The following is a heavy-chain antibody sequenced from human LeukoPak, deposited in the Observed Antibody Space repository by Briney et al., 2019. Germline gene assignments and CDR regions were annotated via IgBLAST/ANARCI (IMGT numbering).Heavy chain of an antibody. CDR3: ARDTNYYDSSGYYSGPDFDY. V-gene: IGHV3-21*04. J-gene: IGHJ4*02. D-gene: IGHD3-22*01. CDR1: GFTFSSYS. CDR2: ITSITNYI. Sequence: GRSLRLSCAASGFTFSSYSMSWVRQAPGNGLESVSSITSITNYIYYADSVKGRFTISRDDAKNTLYLQMNSTRAEDTDVYYCARDTNYYDSSGYYSGPDFDYWGQGTLVTVSS.